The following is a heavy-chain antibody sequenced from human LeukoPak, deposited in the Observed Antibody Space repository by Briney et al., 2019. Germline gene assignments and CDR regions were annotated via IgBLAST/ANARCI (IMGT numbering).Heavy chain of an antibody. J-gene: IGHJ6*03. D-gene: IGHD1-14*01. CDR1: GYTFTGYY. CDR3: ARDPEPYYYMDV. Sequence: ASVKVSCKASGYTFTGYYMHWVRQAPGQGLEWMGWINPNSGGTNYAQKFQGRVTMTRDTSISTAYMELSRLRSDDTAVYYCARDPEPYYYMDVWGKGTTVTVSS. CDR2: INPNSGGT. V-gene: IGHV1-2*02.